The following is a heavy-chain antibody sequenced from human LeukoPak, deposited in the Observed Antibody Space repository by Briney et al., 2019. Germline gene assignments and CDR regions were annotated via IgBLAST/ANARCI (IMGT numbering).Heavy chain of an antibody. J-gene: IGHJ6*03. V-gene: IGHV4-61*02. CDR1: GGSISNGSYY. CDR2: IYTSGST. Sequence: SETLSLTCTVSGGSISNGSYYWSWIRQPAGKGLEWIGRIYTSGSTNYNPSLKSRVTISVDTSKNQFSLKLSSVTAADTAVYYCARATVVSGYYYYYYMDVWGKGTTVTISS. D-gene: IGHD4-23*01. CDR3: ARATVVSGYYYYYYMDV.